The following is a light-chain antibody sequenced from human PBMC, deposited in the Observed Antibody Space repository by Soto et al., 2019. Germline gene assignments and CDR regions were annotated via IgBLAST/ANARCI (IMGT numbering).Light chain of an antibody. J-gene: IGKJ3*01. Sequence: DIQLTQSPSFLSASVGDRVTITCRASQGISSYLAWYQQKPGKAPKLLSYAASTLQSGVPSRFSGSGSGTEFTLTISSLQPEDFASYYCQQLNSYPLFTFGPGTKVDIK. V-gene: IGKV1-9*01. CDR1: QGISSY. CDR3: QQLNSYPLFT. CDR2: AAS.